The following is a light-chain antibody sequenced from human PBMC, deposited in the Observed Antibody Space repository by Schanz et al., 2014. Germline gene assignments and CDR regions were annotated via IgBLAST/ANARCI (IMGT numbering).Light chain of an antibody. CDR3: QQYNNWPLT. V-gene: IGKV3-11*01. Sequence: DIVLTQSPGTLSLSPGERATLSCRASQSVSSYLAWYQQKPGQAPRLLIYDASNRATGIPARFSGSGSGTDFTLTISSLQAEDVAVYYCQQYNNWPLTFGQGTTVEIK. J-gene: IGKJ1*01. CDR2: DAS. CDR1: QSVSSY.